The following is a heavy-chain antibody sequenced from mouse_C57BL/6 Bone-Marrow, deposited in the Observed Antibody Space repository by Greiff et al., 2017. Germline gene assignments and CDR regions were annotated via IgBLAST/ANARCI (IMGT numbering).Heavy chain of an antibody. V-gene: IGHV1-55*01. Sequence: VQLQQPGAELVKPGASVKMSCKASGYTFTSYWITWVKQRPGQGLEWIGDIYPGSGSTNYNEKFKSKATLTVDTSSSTAYMQLSSLTSEDSAVYYCARSPDYYYGSSYAYWGQGTLVTVSA. J-gene: IGHJ3*01. D-gene: IGHD1-1*01. CDR1: GYTFTSYW. CDR2: IYPGSGST. CDR3: ARSPDYYYGSSYAY.